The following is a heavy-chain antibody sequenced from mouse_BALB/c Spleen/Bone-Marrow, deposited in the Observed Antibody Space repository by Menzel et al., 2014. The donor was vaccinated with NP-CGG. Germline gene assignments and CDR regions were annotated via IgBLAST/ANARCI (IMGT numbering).Heavy chain of an antibody. Sequence: EVKVVESGPELVKPGASVKISCKASGYSFTGYYMHWVKQSHVKSLEWIGRINPNNGATSYNQNFKDKASLTVDKSSSTAYMELHSLTSEDSAVYYCARYYYGSSNFDYWGQGTIFTVSS. CDR3: ARYYYGSSNFDY. CDR1: GYSFTGYY. D-gene: IGHD1-1*01. V-gene: IGHV1-26*01. J-gene: IGHJ2*01. CDR2: INPNNGAT.